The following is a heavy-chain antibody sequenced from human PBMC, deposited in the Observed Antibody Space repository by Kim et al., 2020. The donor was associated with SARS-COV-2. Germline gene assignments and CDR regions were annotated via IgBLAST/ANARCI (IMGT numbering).Heavy chain of an antibody. J-gene: IGHJ4*02. Sequence: SETLSLTCAVYGGSFSGYYWSWIRQPPGKGLEWIREINHSGSTNYNPSLKSRVTISVDTSKNQFSLKLSSVTAADTAVYYCARIPGYYGSGSYYNSKGLTKGYYFDYWGQGTLVTVSS. D-gene: IGHD3-10*01. CDR3: ARIPGYYGSGSYYNSKGLTKGYYFDY. V-gene: IGHV4-34*01. CDR1: GGSFSGYY. CDR2: INHSGST.